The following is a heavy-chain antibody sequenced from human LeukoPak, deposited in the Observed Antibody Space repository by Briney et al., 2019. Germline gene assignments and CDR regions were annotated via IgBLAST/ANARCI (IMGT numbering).Heavy chain of an antibody. CDR2: ISGSGGST. J-gene: IGHJ4*02. Sequence: TGGSLRLSCAASGFTFSSYVMSWVRQAPGKGLEWVSAISGSGGSTYYADSVKGRFTISRDNSKNTLYLQMNSLRAGDTAEYYCAKTSVSKGYFDYWGQGTLVTVSS. V-gene: IGHV3-23*01. CDR3: AKTSVSKGYFDY. CDR1: GFTFSSYV. D-gene: IGHD2-8*01.